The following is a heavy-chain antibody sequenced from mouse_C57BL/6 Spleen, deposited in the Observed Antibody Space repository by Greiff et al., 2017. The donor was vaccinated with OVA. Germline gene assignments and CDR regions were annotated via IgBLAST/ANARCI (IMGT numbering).Heavy chain of an antibody. V-gene: IGHV1-50*01. CDR2: IDPSDSYT. D-gene: IGHD6-2*01. CDR1: GYTFTSYW. J-gene: IGHJ2*01. Sequence: VQLQQPGAELVKPGASVKLSCKASGYTFTSYWMQWVKQRPGQGLEWIGEIDPSDSYTNYNQKFKGKATLTVDTSSSTAYMQLSSLTSEDSAVYYCARRGLSLTEDYWGQGTTLTVSS. CDR3: ARRGLSLTEDY.